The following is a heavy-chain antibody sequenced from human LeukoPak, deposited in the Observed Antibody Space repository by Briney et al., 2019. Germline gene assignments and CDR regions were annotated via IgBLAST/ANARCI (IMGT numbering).Heavy chain of an antibody. V-gene: IGHV5-10-1*01. D-gene: IGHD2-15*01. J-gene: IGHJ5*02. CDR3: ARQYCSGGSCYSWYWFDP. CDR2: IDPSDSYT. Sequence: GESLKISCKGSGYSFTSYWISWVRQMPGKGLEWMGRIDPSDSYTNYSPSFQGHVTISADKPISTAYLQWSSLKASDTAMYYCARQYCSGGSCYSWYWFDPWGQGTLVTVSS. CDR1: GYSFTSYW.